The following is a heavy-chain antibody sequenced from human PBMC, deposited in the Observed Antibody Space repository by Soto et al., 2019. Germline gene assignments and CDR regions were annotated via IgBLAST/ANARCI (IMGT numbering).Heavy chain of an antibody. CDR1: GDSISSTHW. V-gene: IGHV4-4*02. J-gene: IGHJ5*02. Sequence: QVYLHQSGPGLVKPSGTLSLTCAVSGDSISSTHWWTWVRQTPGKGLEWIGEVYHSGSTSYNPSHKSRVTISVDKSNNKFSLKLTSVTAADTAVYYCATLPPRIVVTVLPIPTWGQGTLVSVSS. CDR2: VYHSGST. CDR3: ATLPPRIVVTVLPIPT. D-gene: IGHD2-21*01.